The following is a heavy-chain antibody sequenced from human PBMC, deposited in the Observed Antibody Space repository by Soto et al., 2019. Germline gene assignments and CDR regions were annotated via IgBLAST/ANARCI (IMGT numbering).Heavy chain of an antibody. V-gene: IGHV3-23*01. CDR1: GFTFSSYA. D-gene: IGHD6-13*01. CDR3: VKDRGYSFRFYWFDP. Sequence: LRLSCAASGFTFSSYAMSWVRQAPGKGLEWVSAISGSGGSTYYADSVKGRFTISRDNSKNTLYLQMNSLRAEDTAVYYCVKDRGYSFRFYWFDPWGQGTLVTVS. J-gene: IGHJ5*02. CDR2: ISGSGGST.